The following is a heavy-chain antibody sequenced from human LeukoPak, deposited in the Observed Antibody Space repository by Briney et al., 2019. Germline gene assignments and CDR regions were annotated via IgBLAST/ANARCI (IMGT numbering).Heavy chain of an antibody. V-gene: IGHV3-13*01. CDR3: AREHTHYGMDV. Sequence: PGGSLRLSCAAPGFTFSSYDMHWVRQATGKGLEWVSAIGTAGDTYYPGSVKGRFTISRENAKNSLYLQMNSLRAGDTAVYYCAREHTHYGMDVWGQGTTVTVSS. CDR1: GFTFSSYD. CDR2: IGTAGDT. J-gene: IGHJ6*02. D-gene: IGHD2-2*02.